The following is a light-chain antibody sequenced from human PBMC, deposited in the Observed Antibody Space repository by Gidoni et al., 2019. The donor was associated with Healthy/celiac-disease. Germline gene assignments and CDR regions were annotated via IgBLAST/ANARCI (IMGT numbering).Light chain of an antibody. CDR1: QSISSW. J-gene: IGKJ2*01. Sequence: DIHMTHSPSTLSASVGDRVTITCRASQSISSWLAWYQQKPGKAPKLLIYDASSLESGVPSRFSGSGSGTEFTLTISSLQPDDFATYYCQQYNSYSLYTFGQGTKLEIK. V-gene: IGKV1-5*01. CDR3: QQYNSYSLYT. CDR2: DAS.